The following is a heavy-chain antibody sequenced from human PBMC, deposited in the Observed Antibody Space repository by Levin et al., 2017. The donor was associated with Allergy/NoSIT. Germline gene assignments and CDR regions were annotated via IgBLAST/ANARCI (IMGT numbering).Heavy chain of an antibody. CDR3: ARVVGIQLWSGDWFDP. CDR2: IYHSGST. V-gene: IGHV4-38-2*01. D-gene: IGHD5-18*01. Sequence: SQTLSLTCAVSGYSISSGYYWGWIRQPPGKGLEWIGSIYHSGSTYYNPSLKSRVTISVDTSKNQFSLKLSSVTAADTAVYYCARVVGIQLWSGDWFDPWGQGTLVTVSS. CDR1: GYSISSGYY. J-gene: IGHJ5*02.